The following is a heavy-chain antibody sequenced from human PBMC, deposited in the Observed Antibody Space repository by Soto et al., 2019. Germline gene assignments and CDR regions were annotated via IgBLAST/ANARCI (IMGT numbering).Heavy chain of an antibody. Sequence: GGSLRLSCAATGFSFVNHAMSWVRQAPGKGLEWVSSIIHSAGTTYYADSVRGRFTISRDNSKNTLYLQMNSLRAEDAAVYYCARSSGYYLDAFDIWGQGTMVTVSS. CDR2: IIHSAGTT. V-gene: IGHV3-23*01. J-gene: IGHJ3*02. D-gene: IGHD3-22*01. CDR1: GFSFVNHA. CDR3: ARSSGYYLDAFDI.